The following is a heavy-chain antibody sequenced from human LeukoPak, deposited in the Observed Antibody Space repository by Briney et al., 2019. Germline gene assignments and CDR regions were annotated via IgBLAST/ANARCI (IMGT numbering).Heavy chain of an antibody. CDR2: ISGSGGST. D-gene: IGHD2-2*01. CDR1: GFTFSSYA. J-gene: IGHJ4*02. V-gene: IGHV3-23*01. CDR3: ATSDCSSTSCPDY. Sequence: GGSLRLSCAASGFTFSSYAMSWVRQAPGKGLEWVSAISGSGGSTYYADSVKGRFTISRDNSKNTLYLQMNSLRAEDTAVYYCATSDCSSTSCPDYWGQGTLVTVSS.